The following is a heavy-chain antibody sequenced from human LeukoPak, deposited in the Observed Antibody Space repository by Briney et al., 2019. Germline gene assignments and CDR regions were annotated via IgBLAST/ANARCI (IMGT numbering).Heavy chain of an antibody. D-gene: IGHD5-12*01. J-gene: IGHJ4*02. Sequence: PGGSLRLSCAASGFTFSSYGMHWVRQAPGKGLEWVAFIRYDGSNKYYADSVKGRFTISRDNSKNTLYLQMNSLRAEDTAVYYCAKIRGYSGYDWTRFDYWGQGTLVTVSS. CDR1: GFTFSSYG. CDR3: AKIRGYSGYDWTRFDY. V-gene: IGHV3-30*02. CDR2: IRYDGSNK.